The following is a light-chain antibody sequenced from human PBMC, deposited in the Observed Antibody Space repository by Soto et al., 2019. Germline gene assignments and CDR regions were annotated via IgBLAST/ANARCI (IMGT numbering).Light chain of an antibody. CDR2: KAS. J-gene: IGKJ1*01. V-gene: IGKV1-5*03. Sequence: DIPMTQSPSTLSASVGDRFTITCRASQSISSWLAWYQQKPGKAPKLLIYKASSLESGVPSRFSGSGSGTEFTLTISSLQPDDFATYYCQQYNSYSPWAFGQGTKVEIK. CDR3: QQYNSYSPWA. CDR1: QSISSW.